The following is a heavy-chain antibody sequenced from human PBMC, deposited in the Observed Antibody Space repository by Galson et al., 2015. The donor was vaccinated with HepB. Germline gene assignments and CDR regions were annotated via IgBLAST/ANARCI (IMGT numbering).Heavy chain of an antibody. J-gene: IGHJ4*02. Sequence: SLRLSCAASGFTFSSYAMHWVRQAPGKGLEYVSAISSNGGSTYYADSVKGRFTISRDNSKNTLYLQMSSLRAEDTAVYYCVKDTNGGSSFPFDYWGQGTLVTVSS. CDR2: ISSNGGST. CDR3: VKDTNGGSSFPFDY. CDR1: GFTFSSYA. D-gene: IGHD2-8*01. V-gene: IGHV3-64D*06.